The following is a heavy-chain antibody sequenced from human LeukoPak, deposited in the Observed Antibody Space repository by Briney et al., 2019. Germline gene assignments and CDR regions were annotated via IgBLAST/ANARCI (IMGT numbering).Heavy chain of an antibody. CDR2: IYSVGRT. Sequence: RGSLSPSSAASGFTVSTNYMSWVRHAPGKGLEWVSVIYSVGRTYYADSLKGRFTISRDNSKNMLYLKMNSLRAEDTAVYYCAKDVMHYGSGRPYYMDVWGKGTTVTISS. D-gene: IGHD3-10*01. CDR1: GFTVSTNY. V-gene: IGHV3-66*02. CDR3: AKDVMHYGSGRPYYMDV. J-gene: IGHJ6*03.